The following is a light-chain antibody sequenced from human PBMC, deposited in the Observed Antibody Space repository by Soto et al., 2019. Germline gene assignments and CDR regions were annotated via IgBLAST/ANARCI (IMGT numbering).Light chain of an antibody. CDR2: KAS. V-gene: IGKV1-5*03. Sequence: DIQMTQSPSTLSASVGDRVTITCRASQTISSWLAWYQQKPGKAPKLLIYKASSLESRVPSRFSGSGSGTEFTLTISSLQPDDFATYYCQHYNSYPVTFGQGTKVDIK. J-gene: IGKJ1*01. CDR1: QTISSW. CDR3: QHYNSYPVT.